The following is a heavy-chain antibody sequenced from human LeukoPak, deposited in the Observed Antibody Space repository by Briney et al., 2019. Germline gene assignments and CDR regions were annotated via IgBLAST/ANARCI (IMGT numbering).Heavy chain of an antibody. J-gene: IGHJ6*02. CDR3: ARGFYYYGLDV. V-gene: IGHV1-8*01. Sequence: ASVKVSCKASGYTFTRYVINWVRQAPGQGLEWMGWMNPNNGNTGYAQKFQGRVTMTRSTSIDTAYMELNTLTSDDTAAYYCARGFYYYGLDVWGQGTTVTVSS. CDR2: MNPNNGNT. CDR1: GYTFTRYV.